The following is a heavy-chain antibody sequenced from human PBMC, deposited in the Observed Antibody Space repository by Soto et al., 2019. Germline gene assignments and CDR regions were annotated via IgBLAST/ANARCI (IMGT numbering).Heavy chain of an antibody. D-gene: IGHD3-3*01. V-gene: IGHV3-30-3*01. CDR3: ARDQSVLRFPPDV. CDR1: GFTLSSYA. Sequence: PGGSLRLSCAASGFTLSSYAMHWVRQAPGKGLEWVAVISYDGSNKYYADSVKGRFTISRDNSKNTLYLQMNSLRAGDTAVYYCARDQSVLRFPPDVWGQGTTVTVSS. J-gene: IGHJ6*02. CDR2: ISYDGSNK.